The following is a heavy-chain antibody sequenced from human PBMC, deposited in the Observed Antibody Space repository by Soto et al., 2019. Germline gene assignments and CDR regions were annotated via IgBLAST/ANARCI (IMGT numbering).Heavy chain of an antibody. V-gene: IGHV4-30-2*06. D-gene: IGHD5-12*01. CDR3: ARGGGYDSFDY. CDR2: ISHLEST. CDR1: GASISYGGFS. Sequence: SETLSLTCTVSGASISYGGFSWSWIRQSPGKGLEWIGYISHLESTYFHPSFKSRLTMSIDRTRDQFSLKLSSVTAADMAVYYCARGGGYDSFDYWGQGVLVTVSS. J-gene: IGHJ4*02.